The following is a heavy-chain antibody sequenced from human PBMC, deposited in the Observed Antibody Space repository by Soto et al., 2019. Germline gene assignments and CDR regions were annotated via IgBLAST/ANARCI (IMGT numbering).Heavy chain of an antibody. Sequence: QVQLQESGPGLVRPSQTLSLTCTVSGDSIRSGTYSWTWIRQHPGKGLEWIGVIYNSGTTYYNPSLKSRVNISSDTSKNQFSAKMSSVTAADTAIYYCARDSSWRGYCDLWGQGTLVTVSS. V-gene: IGHV4-31*03. CDR1: GDSIRSGTYS. D-gene: IGHD3-3*01. CDR2: IYNSGTT. J-gene: IGHJ4*02. CDR3: ARDSSWRGYCDL.